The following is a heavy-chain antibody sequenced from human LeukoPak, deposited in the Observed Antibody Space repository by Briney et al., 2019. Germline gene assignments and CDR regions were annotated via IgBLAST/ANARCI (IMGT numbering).Heavy chain of an antibody. CDR3: ARASWQLAPYFDS. CDR1: GYTFTDYY. CDR2: INPNSGGT. Sequence: ASMKVSCKASGYTFTDYYMHWVRQAPGQGLEWMGWINPNSGGTNFAQKFQGRVAMTRDTSISTAYMELGSLRSDDTAVYYCARASWQLAPYFDSWGQGTLVTVSS. J-gene: IGHJ4*02. V-gene: IGHV1-2*02. D-gene: IGHD2-2*01.